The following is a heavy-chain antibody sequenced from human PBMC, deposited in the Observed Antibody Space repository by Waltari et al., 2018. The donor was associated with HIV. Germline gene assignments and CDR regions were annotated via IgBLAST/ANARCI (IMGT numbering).Heavy chain of an antibody. D-gene: IGHD3-16*02. V-gene: IGHV4-38-2*01. CDR3: ARVGGSYRDMDV. CDR1: GYSISSGYY. CDR2: IWHSVTT. J-gene: IGHJ6*02. Sequence: QVQLQESGPGLVKPSETLSLTCAVSGYSISSGYYWGWIRQFPGKGLEWIGYIWHSVTTSSNPSLKSRGTISVDTSKNQFSMKLNSVTAADTAVYYCARVGGSYRDMDVWGQGTTVTVSS.